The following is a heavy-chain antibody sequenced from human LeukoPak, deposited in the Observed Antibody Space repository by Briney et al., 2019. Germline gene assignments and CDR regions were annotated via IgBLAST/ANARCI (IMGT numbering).Heavy chain of an antibody. CDR3: AGFVAGDGFDY. Sequence: SETLSLTCAVYGGSFSGYYWSWIRQPPGKGLEWIAYIYHSGSTYYNPSLESRVIISVDRSKNQFSLKLRSVTAADTAVYYCAGFVAGDGFDYWGQGTLVTVSS. CDR2: IYHSGST. CDR1: GGSFSGYY. D-gene: IGHD6-19*01. V-gene: IGHV4-34*01. J-gene: IGHJ4*02.